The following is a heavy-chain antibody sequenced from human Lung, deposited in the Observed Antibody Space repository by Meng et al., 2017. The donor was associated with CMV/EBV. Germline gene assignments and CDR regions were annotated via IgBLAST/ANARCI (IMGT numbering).Heavy chain of an antibody. J-gene: IGHJ6*02. CDR3: ARDLGYCSSTSCYYYYGMDV. D-gene: IGHD2-2*01. V-gene: IGHV1-69*06. CDR2: IIPVVGTV. CDR1: GGTFSNYA. Sequence: SXXVSXKPSGGTFSNYAITWVRQAPGQGLEWMGGIIPVVGTVNYPQKFQGRVTITADKSTSTVYMELSSLRSEDTAVYYCARDLGYCSSTSCYYYYGMDVWXQGTTVTVSS.